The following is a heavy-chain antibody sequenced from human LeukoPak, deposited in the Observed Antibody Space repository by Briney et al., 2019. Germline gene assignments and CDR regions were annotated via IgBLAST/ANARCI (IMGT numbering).Heavy chain of an antibody. D-gene: IGHD5-12*01. Sequence: SETLSLTCAVYVVSFSGYYWSWIRQPPGKGVEWIGEINHSRRTNYNPSPKSPVTISLDTSKHQFSLKLSSVTAADTAVYYCARGTMWLSWGQGTLVTVSS. CDR2: INHSRRT. CDR3: ARGTMWLS. V-gene: IGHV4-34*01. CDR1: VVSFSGYY. J-gene: IGHJ4*02.